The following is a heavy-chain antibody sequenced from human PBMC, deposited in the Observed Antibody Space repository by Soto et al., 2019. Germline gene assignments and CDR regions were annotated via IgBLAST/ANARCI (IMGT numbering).Heavy chain of an antibody. CDR1: GGTFSSYA. CDR3: ARDLYSSSSSYYYGMDV. J-gene: IGHJ6*02. Sequence: QVQLVQSGAEVNKPGSSVKVSCKASGGTFSSYAISWVRQAPGQGLEWMGGIIPIFGTANYAQKFQGRVTITEDEYTSTAYMELSSLRSEDTAVYYCARDLYSSSSSYYYGMDVWGQGTTVTVSS. V-gene: IGHV1-69*01. CDR2: IIPIFGTA. D-gene: IGHD6-6*01.